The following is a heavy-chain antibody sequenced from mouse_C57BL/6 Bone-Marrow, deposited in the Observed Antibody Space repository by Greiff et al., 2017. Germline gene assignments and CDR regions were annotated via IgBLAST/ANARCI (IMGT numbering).Heavy chain of an antibody. CDR3: ARFLRPRYAMDY. CDR2: IYPGRGST. J-gene: IGHJ4*01. Sequence: QVQLQQPGAELVKPGASVKMSCKASGYTFTSYWITWVKQRPGQGLEWIGDIYPGRGSTNYNEKFKSKATLTVDTSSSTAYMQLSSLTSADFAIYYCARFLRPRYAMDYWGQGTSVTVSS. CDR1: GYTFTSYW. D-gene: IGHD1-1*01. V-gene: IGHV1-55*01.